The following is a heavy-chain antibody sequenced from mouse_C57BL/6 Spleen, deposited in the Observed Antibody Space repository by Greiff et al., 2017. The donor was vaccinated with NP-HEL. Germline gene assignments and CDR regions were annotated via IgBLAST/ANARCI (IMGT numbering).Heavy chain of an antibody. V-gene: IGHV5-16*01. Sequence: EVKLVESEGGLVQPGSSMKLSCTASGFTFSDYYMAWVRQVPEKGLEWVANINYDGSSTYYLDSLKSRFIISRDNAKNILYLQMSSLKSEDTATYYCARGGTIYYDYDGDAMDYWGQGTSVTVSS. CDR2: INYDGSST. J-gene: IGHJ4*01. D-gene: IGHD2-4*01. CDR1: GFTFSDYY. CDR3: ARGGTIYYDYDGDAMDY.